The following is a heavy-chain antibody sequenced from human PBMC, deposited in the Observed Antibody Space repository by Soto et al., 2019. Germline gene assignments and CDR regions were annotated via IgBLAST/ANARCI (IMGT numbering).Heavy chain of an antibody. Sequence: PGGSLRLSCAASGFTFSSYSMTWVRQAPGKGLEWVSSISSSSSSYIYYADSVKGRFTISRDNAKNSLYLQMNSLRAEDTAVYYCASSVHVARIYYFDYWGQGTLVTVSS. J-gene: IGHJ4*02. D-gene: IGHD5-12*01. CDR3: ASSVHVARIYYFDY. V-gene: IGHV3-21*01. CDR1: GFTFSSYS. CDR2: ISSSSSSYI.